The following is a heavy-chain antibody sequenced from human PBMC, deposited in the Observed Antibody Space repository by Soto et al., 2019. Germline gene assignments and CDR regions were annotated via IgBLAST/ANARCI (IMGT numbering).Heavy chain of an antibody. Sequence: VQLVQSGAEVREPGASVMLSCKTSGYAFTMFYMSWVRQATGQVLDWLGSINADGGRTTYAQNFQGRLNMTCDTSTGTIYMEVGSLKSDDTAVYYCARAMAAADKCEGRFWFDPWGQVDLVNVSS. CDR1: GYAFTMFY. D-gene: IGHD6-25*01. CDR2: INADGGRT. V-gene: IGHV1-46*01. CDR3: ARAMAAADKCEGRFWFDP. J-gene: IGHJ5*02.